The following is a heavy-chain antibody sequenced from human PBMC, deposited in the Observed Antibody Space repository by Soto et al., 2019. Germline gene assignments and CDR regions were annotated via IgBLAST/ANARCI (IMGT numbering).Heavy chain of an antibody. V-gene: IGHV1-18*01. CDR3: ARDLQCLEPSAFDY. D-gene: IGHD6-19*01. J-gene: IGHJ4*02. CDR1: GYTFTSYG. CDR2: ISAYNGNT. Sequence: ASVKVSCKASGYTFTSYGISWVRQAPGQGLEWMGWISAYNGNTNYAQKLQGRVTMTTDTSTSTAYMELRSLRSDDTAVYYCARDLQCLEPSAFDYWGQGTLVTVSS.